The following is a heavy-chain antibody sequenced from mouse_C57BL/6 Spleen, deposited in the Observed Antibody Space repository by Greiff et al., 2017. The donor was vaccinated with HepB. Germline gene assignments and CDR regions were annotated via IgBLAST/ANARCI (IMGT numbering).Heavy chain of an antibody. Sequence: VQLRQPGAELVMPGASVKLSCKASGYTFTSYWMHWVKQRPGQGLEWIGEINPSDSYTNYNQKFKGKSTLTVDKSSSTAYMQLSSLTSEDSAVYYCARWELGRGYFDVWGTGPTVTVSS. D-gene: IGHD4-1*01. CDR3: ARWELGRGYFDV. J-gene: IGHJ1*03. V-gene: IGHV1-69*01. CDR2: INPSDSYT. CDR1: GYTFTSYW.